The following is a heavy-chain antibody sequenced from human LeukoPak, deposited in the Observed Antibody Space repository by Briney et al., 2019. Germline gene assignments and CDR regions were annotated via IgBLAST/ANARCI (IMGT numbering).Heavy chain of an antibody. CDR3: ARDGLDYVDTPMVTGLDY. Sequence: ASVKVSCKASGYTFTGHYMHWVRQAPGQGLEWMGWINPNSGGTKYAQKFQGRVTLTRDTSISTAYMELSRLRCDDTAVYYCARDGLDYVDTPMVTGLDYWGQGTLVTVSS. CDR2: INPNSGGT. D-gene: IGHD5-18*01. CDR1: GYTFTGHY. J-gene: IGHJ4*02. V-gene: IGHV1-2*02.